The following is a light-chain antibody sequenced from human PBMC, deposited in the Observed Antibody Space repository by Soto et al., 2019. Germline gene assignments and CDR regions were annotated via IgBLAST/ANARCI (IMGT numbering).Light chain of an antibody. J-gene: IGKJ5*01. CDR3: QQYGSSTIT. V-gene: IGKV3D-15*01. Sequence: EIVMTQSPATLSVSPGERATLSCRASQSVRSNLDWYQQKPGKAPRLLIYGASTRATGIPDRFSGRGYGTDFTLTISRMQTEDFAVYYCQQYGSSTITFGQGTRLEIK. CDR1: QSVRSN. CDR2: GAS.